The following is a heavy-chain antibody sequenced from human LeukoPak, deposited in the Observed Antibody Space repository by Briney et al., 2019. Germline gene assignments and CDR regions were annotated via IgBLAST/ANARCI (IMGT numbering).Heavy chain of an antibody. Sequence: GRSLRLSCADSGFMFGEYSISWDRQAPGRGLEWVGFIRSKTYGGTAQYAASVKGRFTISRDDSRSSAYLQMNNLKTEDTAVYFCTSPEGGTYYFDYWGQGILVTVSS. V-gene: IGHV3-49*04. D-gene: IGHD1-26*01. CDR2: IRSKTYGGTA. J-gene: IGHJ4*02. CDR3: TSPEGGTYYFDY. CDR1: GFMFGEYS.